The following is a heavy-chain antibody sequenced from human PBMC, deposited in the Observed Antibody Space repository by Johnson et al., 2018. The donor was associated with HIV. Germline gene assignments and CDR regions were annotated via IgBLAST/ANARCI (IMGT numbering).Heavy chain of an antibody. CDR1: GFTITTYG. D-gene: IGHD6-6*01. CDR2: IWYDGNNK. Sequence: QVQLVESGGGVVRPGGSLRLSCAASGFTITTYGMHWVRQAPGKGLEWVAVIWYDGNNKYYADSVKGRFTISRDNSKNTLYLQMNNLRAEDTAMYYCARDRGAGSSGAFDIWGQGTMVTVSS. CDR3: ARDRGAGSSGAFDI. J-gene: IGHJ3*02. V-gene: IGHV3-33*08.